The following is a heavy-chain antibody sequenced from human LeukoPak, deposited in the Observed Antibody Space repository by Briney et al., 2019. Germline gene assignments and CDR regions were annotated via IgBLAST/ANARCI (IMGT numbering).Heavy chain of an antibody. CDR1: GFTFTDHP. CDR3: AKDRANWAIDD. J-gene: IGHJ4*02. CDR2: IGGDGIA. V-gene: IGHV3-69-1*01. Sequence: GGSLRLPCVASGFTFTDHPMNWVRQAPGKGLEWISYIGGDGIAFYADSVKGRFTASKDDARKSMYLQMNSLRVEDTAVYYCAKDRANWAIDDWGQGTQVTVS. D-gene: IGHD3-16*01.